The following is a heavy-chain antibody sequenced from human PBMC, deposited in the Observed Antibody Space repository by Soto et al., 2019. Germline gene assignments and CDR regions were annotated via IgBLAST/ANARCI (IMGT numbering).Heavy chain of an antibody. CDR3: AKVFSPEGRNYFDH. Sequence: VGSLRLSCAVPGFTFSNYAMNWVRQAPGKGLEWVSAISNSFSDGNTHYADSVKGRFTISRDNDKNTVFLEMNSLRAEDTAVYYCAKVFSPEGRNYFDHWSQGTLVTVSS. J-gene: IGHJ4*02. CDR1: GFTFSNYA. V-gene: IGHV3-23*01. CDR2: ISNSFSDGNT.